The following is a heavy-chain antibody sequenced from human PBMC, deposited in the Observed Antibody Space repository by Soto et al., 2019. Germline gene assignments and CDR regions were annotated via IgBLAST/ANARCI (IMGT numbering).Heavy chain of an antibody. D-gene: IGHD3-10*01. CDR2: ILYDGSDK. J-gene: IGHJ6*02. CDR1: GFTFSNYG. CDR3: AKDRIVMIRGVMNYYGMDV. Sequence: GGSLRLSCAASGFTFSNYGMHWVRQAPGKGLEWVAFILYDGSDKYFADSVKGRSTISRDNSKNTLDLQMNSLRAEDTAVYYCAKDRIVMIRGVMNYYGMDVWGQGTTVTVSS. V-gene: IGHV3-30*18.